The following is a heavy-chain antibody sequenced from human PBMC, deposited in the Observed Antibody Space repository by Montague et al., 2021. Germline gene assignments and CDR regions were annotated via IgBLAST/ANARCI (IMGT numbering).Heavy chain of an antibody. D-gene: IGHD3-16*01. CDR3: AGWGLLEKYYFDY. CDR2: IFRNGDS. Sequence: SETLSLTCTVSGGSISSSTHYWGWIRQTPGKGLDWIGSIFRNGDSFYNPSLKSPVIISVDTSGNQFSLRLTSVTAADTAVYYCAGWGLLEKYYFDYWGQGTLVTVSS. J-gene: IGHJ4*02. CDR1: GGSISSSTHY. V-gene: IGHV4-39*07.